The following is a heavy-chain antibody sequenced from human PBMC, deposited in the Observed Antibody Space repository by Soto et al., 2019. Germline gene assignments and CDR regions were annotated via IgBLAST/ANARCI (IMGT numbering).Heavy chain of an antibody. CDR3: ARISTNFWGYFDY. Sequence: SETLSLTCTVSGGSISSSSYYWGWIRQPPGKGLEWIGSIYYSGSTYYNPSLKSRVTISVDTSKNQFSLKLSSVTAADTAVYYCARISTNFWGYFDYWGQGTLVTVSS. CDR1: GGSISSSSYY. J-gene: IGHJ4*02. CDR2: IYYSGST. D-gene: IGHD3-16*01. V-gene: IGHV4-39*01.